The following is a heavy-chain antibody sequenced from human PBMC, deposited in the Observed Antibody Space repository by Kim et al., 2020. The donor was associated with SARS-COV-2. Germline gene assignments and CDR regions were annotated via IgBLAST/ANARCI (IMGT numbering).Heavy chain of an antibody. CDR3: ARGLIVPAAILLDWFDP. D-gene: IGHD2-2*02. J-gene: IGHJ5*02. Sequence: SETLSLTCTVSGGSISSGDYYWSWIRQPPGKGLEWIGYIYYSGSTYYNPSLKSRVTISVDTSKNQFSLKLSSVTAADTAVYYCARGLIVPAAILLDWFDPWGQGTLVTVSS. CDR1: GGSISSGDYY. CDR2: IYYSGST. V-gene: IGHV4-30-4*01.